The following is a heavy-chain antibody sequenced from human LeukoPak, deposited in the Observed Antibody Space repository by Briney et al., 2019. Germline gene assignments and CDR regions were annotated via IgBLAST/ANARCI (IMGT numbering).Heavy chain of an antibody. CDR1: GYTFTSYG. CDR2: ISAYNGNT. CDR3: ARDAFTVTTPNYFDY. J-gene: IGHJ4*02. Sequence: ASVKVSCKASGYTFTSYGISWVRQAPGQGLEWMGWISAYNGNTNYAQKLQGRVTMTTDTSTSTAYMELRSLRSDDTAVYYCARDAFTVTTPNYFDYWGQGTLSPSPQ. V-gene: IGHV1-18*04. D-gene: IGHD4-17*01.